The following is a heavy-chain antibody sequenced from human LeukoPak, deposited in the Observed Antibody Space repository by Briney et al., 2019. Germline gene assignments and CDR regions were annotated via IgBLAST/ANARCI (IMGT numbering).Heavy chain of an antibody. CDR2: ISSSSSTI. V-gene: IGHV3-48*01. CDR3: ARDGGASPFDY. Sequence: GGSLRLSCAASGFTVSSNYMNWVRQAPGKGLEWVSYISSSSSTIYYADSVKGRFTISRDNAKNSLYLQMNSLRAEDTAVYYCARDGGASPFDYWGQGTLVTVSS. J-gene: IGHJ4*02. D-gene: IGHD1-26*01. CDR1: GFTVSSNY.